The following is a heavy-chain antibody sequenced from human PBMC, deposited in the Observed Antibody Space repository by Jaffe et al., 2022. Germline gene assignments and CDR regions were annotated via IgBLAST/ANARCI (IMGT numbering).Heavy chain of an antibody. Sequence: QVQLVESGGGVVQPGGSLRLSCAASGFTFSSYGMHWVRQAPGKGLEWVAFIRYDGSNKYYADSVKGRFTISRDNSKNTLYLQMNSLRAEDTAVYYCAKGGSGYDSHFDYWGQGTLVTVSS. D-gene: IGHD5-12*01. J-gene: IGHJ4*02. CDR1: GFTFSSYG. CDR2: IRYDGSNK. CDR3: AKGGSGYDSHFDY. V-gene: IGHV3-30*02.